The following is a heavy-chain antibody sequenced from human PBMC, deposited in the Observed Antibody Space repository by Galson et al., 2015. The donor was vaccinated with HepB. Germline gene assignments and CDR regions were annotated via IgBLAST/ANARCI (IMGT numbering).Heavy chain of an antibody. CDR2: IKSKVNGETT. D-gene: IGHD2-15*01. Sequence: SLGLSCAASGFTFSNAWMSWARQAPGKGLEWVGRIKSKVNGETTDYSAPVKGRFTISRDDSKNTLYLQMSSLKIEDTAVYYCATGGGGRWGQGTLVTVSS. CDR3: ATGGGGR. J-gene: IGHJ4*02. CDR1: GFTFSNAW. V-gene: IGHV3-15*01.